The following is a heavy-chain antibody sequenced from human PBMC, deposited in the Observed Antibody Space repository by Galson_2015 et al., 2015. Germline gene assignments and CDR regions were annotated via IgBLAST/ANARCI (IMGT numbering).Heavy chain of an antibody. CDR2: IDPSDSYT. D-gene: IGHD5-24*01. CDR1: GYRFTSYW. J-gene: IGHJ4*02. V-gene: IGHV5-10-1*01. Sequence: QSGAEVKKPGESLRISCKGSGYRFTSYWITWVRQMPGKGLEWMGRIDPSDSYTNYSPSFQGHVTIAADKSINTAYLQWSSLKASDTAMYYCARQGDGHDSPYYFDYWGQGTLVTVSS. CDR3: ARQGDGHDSPYYFDY.